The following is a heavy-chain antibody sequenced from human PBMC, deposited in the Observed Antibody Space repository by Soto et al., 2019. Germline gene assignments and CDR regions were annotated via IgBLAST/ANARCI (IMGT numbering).Heavy chain of an antibody. J-gene: IGHJ5*02. Sequence: ASVKVSCKASGYTFTSNGISWVRQAPGQGLEWMGWISAYNGNTNYAQKLQGRVTMTTDTSTSTAYMELRGLRSDDTAVYYCARDREGAWFDPWGQGTLVTVSS. CDR3: ARDREGAWFDP. CDR2: ISAYNGNT. CDR1: GYTFTSNG. V-gene: IGHV1-18*01.